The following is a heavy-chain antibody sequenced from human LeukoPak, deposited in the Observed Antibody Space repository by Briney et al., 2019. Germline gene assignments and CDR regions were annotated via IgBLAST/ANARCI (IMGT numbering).Heavy chain of an antibody. Sequence: GGALKTPLKRSGYSFTSFLIGWVPPIPGKGLGWMWIIYPGDSDTRYSPSFQGQVTISADKSISTAYLQWSSLKASDTAIYYCARTTIVNLDYWGQGTLVTVSS. V-gene: IGHV5-51*01. D-gene: IGHD3-22*01. CDR2: IYPGDSDT. CDR1: GYSFTSFL. J-gene: IGHJ4*02. CDR3: ARTTIVNLDY.